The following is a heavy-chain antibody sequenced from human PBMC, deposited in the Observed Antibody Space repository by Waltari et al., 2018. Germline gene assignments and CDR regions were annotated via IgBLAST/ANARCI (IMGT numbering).Heavy chain of an antibody. V-gene: IGHV4-34*01. CDR2: INHSGST. J-gene: IGHJ6*02. D-gene: IGHD6-19*01. Sequence: QVQLQQWGAGLLKPSETLSLTCAVYGGSFSGYYWSWIRQPPGKGLEWIGEINHSGSTNYNPSLKSRVTISVDTSKNQFSLKLSSVTAADTAVYYCARGLRKQWLARDYYYYGMDVWGQGTTVTVSS. CDR1: GGSFSGYY. CDR3: ARGLRKQWLARDYYYYGMDV.